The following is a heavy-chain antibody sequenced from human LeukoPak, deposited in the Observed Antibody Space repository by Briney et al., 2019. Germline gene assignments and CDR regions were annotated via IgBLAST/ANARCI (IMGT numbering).Heavy chain of an antibody. V-gene: IGHV4-34*01. CDR3: ARVRTEHYYYMDV. D-gene: IGHD2-2*01. Sequence: PSETLSLTCAVYGGSFSGYYWSWIRQPPGKGLEWIGEINHSGSTNYNPSLKSRVTISVDTSKNQFSLKLSSVTAADTAVYYCARVRTEHYYYMDVWGKGTTVTVSS. CDR2: INHSGST. J-gene: IGHJ6*03. CDR1: GGSFSGYY.